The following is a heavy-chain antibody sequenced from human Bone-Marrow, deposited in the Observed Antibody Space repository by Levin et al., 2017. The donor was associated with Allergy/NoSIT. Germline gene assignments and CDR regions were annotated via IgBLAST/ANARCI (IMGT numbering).Heavy chain of an antibody. Sequence: GGSLRLSCAASGFTFSSYAMHWVRQAPGKGLEWVAVISYDGSNKYYADSVKGRFTISRDNSKNTLYLQMNSLRAEDTAVYYCARVGVVPAAPLPNYYYYGMDVWGQGTTVTVSS. CDR1: GFTFSSYA. D-gene: IGHD2-2*01. CDR3: ARVGVVPAAPLPNYYYYGMDV. J-gene: IGHJ6*02. V-gene: IGHV3-30*04. CDR2: ISYDGSNK.